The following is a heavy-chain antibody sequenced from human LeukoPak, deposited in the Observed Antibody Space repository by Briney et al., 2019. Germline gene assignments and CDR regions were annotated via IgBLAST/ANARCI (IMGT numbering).Heavy chain of an antibody. CDR1: GFIVNSYA. J-gene: IGHJ5*02. V-gene: IGHV3-66*02. CDR2: IYSDGVT. Sequence: PGGSLRLSCAASGFIVNSYAMSWVRQAPGKGLAWVSLIYSDGVTQYADSVKGRFTISRDNSKNTLYLQMNSLRDEDTAVYFCARDRAEGKTWVEFDPGGQEPWSPSPQ. CDR3: ARDRAEGKTWVEFDP.